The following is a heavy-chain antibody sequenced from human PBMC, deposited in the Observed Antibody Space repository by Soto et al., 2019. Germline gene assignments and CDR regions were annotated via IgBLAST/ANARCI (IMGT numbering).Heavy chain of an antibody. CDR2: IIPIFGTA. D-gene: IGHD3-10*01. V-gene: IGHV1-69*06. Sequence: SVKVSCKASGGTFSSYAISWVRQAPGQGLEWMGGIIPIFGTANYAQKFQGRVTITADKSTSTAYMELSSLRSEDTAVYYCARRGMVRGVIITGYYYGMDVWGQGTTVTVSS. CDR1: GGTFSSYA. J-gene: IGHJ6*02. CDR3: ARRGMVRGVIITGYYYGMDV.